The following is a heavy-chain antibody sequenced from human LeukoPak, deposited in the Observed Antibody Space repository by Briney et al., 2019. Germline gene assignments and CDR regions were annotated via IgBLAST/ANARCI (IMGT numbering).Heavy chain of an antibody. J-gene: IGHJ3*02. Sequence: SQTLSLTCAISGDSVSRKSAAWYWIRQSPSRGLEWLGRSYYRSKWYDDYAVSLKSRITINPDTPKNQFTPHLNAVTPEDTAVYYCARGAVGQHESKGDVFDIWGQGTMVTVSS. V-gene: IGHV6-1*01. CDR2: SYYRSKWYD. CDR3: ARGAVGQHESKGDVFDI. D-gene: IGHD2-21*02. CDR1: GDSVSRKSAA.